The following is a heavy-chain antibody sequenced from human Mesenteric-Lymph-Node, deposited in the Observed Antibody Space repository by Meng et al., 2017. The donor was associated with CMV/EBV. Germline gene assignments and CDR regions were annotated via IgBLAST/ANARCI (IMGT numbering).Heavy chain of an antibody. CDR2: IYHSGST. V-gene: IGHV4-39*01. J-gene: IGHJ4*02. CDR1: GGSSCSSRYD. D-gene: IGHD7-27*01. Sequence: VSGGSSCSSRYDWGWIRQRPGKGLQWMGSIYHSGSTYYNPAFKSRVTISVDTTKNQFSRKLTSVTAADTAVDYCAGHGKWELGDLDYWGQGTLVTVSS. CDR3: AGHGKWELGDLDY.